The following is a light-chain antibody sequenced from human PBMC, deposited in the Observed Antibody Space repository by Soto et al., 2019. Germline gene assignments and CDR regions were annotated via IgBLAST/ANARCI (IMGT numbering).Light chain of an antibody. CDR2: AAS. V-gene: IGKV3-15*01. CDR3: QQYNNWPGT. Sequence: EIVLTQSPATLSVSPGEGATLSCRASQSIDGNLAWYQQRPGQAPRLLIHAASTRATGVPSRFSGSVSGTDFTLTISSLQSEDFAVYYCQQYNNWPGTFGQGTKVDIK. J-gene: IGKJ1*01. CDR1: QSIDGN.